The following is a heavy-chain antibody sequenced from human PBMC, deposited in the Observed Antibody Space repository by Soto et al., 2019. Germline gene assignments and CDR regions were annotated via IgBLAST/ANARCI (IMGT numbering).Heavy chain of an antibody. CDR3: ASHSSTWLNQYDY. CDR1: GGSISSSTYY. D-gene: IGHD6-13*01. J-gene: IGHJ4*02. V-gene: IGHV4-39*01. Sequence: SETLSLTCTVSGGSISSSTYYWGWIRQPPGKGLEWIGTMYYSGTTYYNPSLKSRVTMSVDTSKNQFSLNLSSVTAADTAVYYCASHSSTWLNQYDYWGQGTLVTVSS. CDR2: MYYSGTT.